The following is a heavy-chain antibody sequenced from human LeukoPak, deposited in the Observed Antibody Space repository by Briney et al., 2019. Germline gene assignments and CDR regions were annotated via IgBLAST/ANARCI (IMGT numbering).Heavy chain of an antibody. D-gene: IGHD3-22*01. J-gene: IGHJ4*02. CDR3: ARRRVDSSGYYYVFDY. CDR2: MNPNSGNT. V-gene: IGHV1-8*02. Sequence: ASVKVSCKASGYTFTSYDINWVRQATGQGLEWMGWMNPNSGNTGYAQKFQGRVTMTRNTSISTAYMELSSLGSEDTAVYYCARRRVDSSGYYYVFDYWGQGTLVTVSS. CDR1: GYTFTSYD.